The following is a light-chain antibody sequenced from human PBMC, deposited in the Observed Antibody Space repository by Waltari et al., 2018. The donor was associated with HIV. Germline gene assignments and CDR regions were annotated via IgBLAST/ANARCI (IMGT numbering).Light chain of an antibody. CDR3: QQYSTFPWT. V-gene: IGKV4-1*01. J-gene: IGKJ1*01. CDR2: WAS. Sequence: DIEVTQSPDSLAVSLGERATINCQSSQSVLYRSNNRNYLAWFQQKPGQSPKLLISWASARESGVPARFSGGGSGTDFTLTIRSLQAEDVATYYCQQYSTFPWTFGQGTKVEIK. CDR1: QSVLYRSNNRNY.